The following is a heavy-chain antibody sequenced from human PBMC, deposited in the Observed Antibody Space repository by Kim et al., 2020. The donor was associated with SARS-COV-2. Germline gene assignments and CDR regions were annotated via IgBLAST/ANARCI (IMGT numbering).Heavy chain of an antibody. D-gene: IGHD6-19*01. V-gene: IGHV3-21*01. CDR2: ISSSSSYI. CDR1: GFTFSSYS. CDR3: ASSHFYHIGLYSSGAGGMDV. J-gene: IGHJ6*02. Sequence: GGSLRLSCAASGFTFSSYSMNWVRQAPGKGLEWVSSISSSSSYIYYADSVKGRFTISRDNAKNSLYLQMNSLRAEDTAVYYCASSHFYHIGLYSSGAGGMDVWGQGTTVTVSS.